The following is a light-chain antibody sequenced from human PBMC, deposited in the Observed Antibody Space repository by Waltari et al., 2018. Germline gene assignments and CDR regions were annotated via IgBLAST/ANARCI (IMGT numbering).Light chain of an antibody. CDR2: WAS. V-gene: IGKV4-1*01. CDR3: QQYYITPPVT. J-gene: IGKJ3*01. Sequence: IVMTQSPDSLAVSLGERATLNCKSSQSLLYSSNNKNSLAWYQQKPGQPPKLLIYWASTRESGVPERFSGSGSGTEFTLTISSLQAEDVAVYYCQQYYITPPVTFCPGTKVDIK. CDR1: QSLLYSSNNKNS.